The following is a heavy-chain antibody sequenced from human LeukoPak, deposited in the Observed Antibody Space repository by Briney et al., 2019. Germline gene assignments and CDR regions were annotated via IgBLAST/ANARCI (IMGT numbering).Heavy chain of an antibody. CDR2: IHYDGSNK. CDR3: AKGIMTTVTTDAFDI. V-gene: IGHV3-30*02. CDR1: GFTFSTYG. D-gene: IGHD4-17*01. Sequence: WGSLTLTCAASGFTFSTYGMHWVRQAPGKGLEWVALIHYDGSNKYYADSVKGRFTISRDKSKNTLYLQMNSLRTDGTAVYYCAKGIMTTVTTDAFDIWGQGTMVTVSS. J-gene: IGHJ3*02.